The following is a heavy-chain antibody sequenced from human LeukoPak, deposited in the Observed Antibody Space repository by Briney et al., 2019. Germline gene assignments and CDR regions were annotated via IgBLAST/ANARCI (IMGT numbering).Heavy chain of an antibody. CDR2: IYYSGST. V-gene: IGHV4-59*08. Sequence: MASETLSLTCTVSGGSISSYYWSWIRQPPGKGLEWIGYIYYSGSTNYNPSLKSRVTISVDTSKNQFSLKLSSVTAADTAVYYCASTEGYCSSTSCYSGGMDVWGQGTTVTVSS. CDR3: ASTEGYCSSTSCYSGGMDV. D-gene: IGHD2-2*01. J-gene: IGHJ6*02. CDR1: GGSISSYY.